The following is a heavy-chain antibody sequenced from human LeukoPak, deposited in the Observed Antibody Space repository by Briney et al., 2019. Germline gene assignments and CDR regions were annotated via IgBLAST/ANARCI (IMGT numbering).Heavy chain of an antibody. D-gene: IGHD6-19*01. CDR1: GYTFTGYY. V-gene: IGHV1-2*02. Sequence: ASVKVSCKASGYTFTGYYMHWVRQAPGQGLEWMGWINPNSGGTNYAQKFQGRVTVTRDTSISTAYMELSRLRSDDTAVYYCARDLLIAVAGPADYWGQGTLVTVSS. CDR3: ARDLLIAVAGPADY. J-gene: IGHJ4*02. CDR2: INPNSGGT.